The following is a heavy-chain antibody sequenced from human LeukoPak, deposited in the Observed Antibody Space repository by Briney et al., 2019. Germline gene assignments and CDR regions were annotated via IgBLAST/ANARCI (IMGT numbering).Heavy chain of an antibody. Sequence: GASVKVSCKASGYTFTGYYIHWVRQAPGQGLEWMGWINPNSGGTNYAQKLQGRVTMTTDTSTSTAYMELRSLRSDDTAVYYCARERRGTSPDDYWGQGTLVTVSS. CDR3: ARERRGTSPDDY. CDR2: INPNSGGT. CDR1: GYTFTGYY. V-gene: IGHV1-2*02. J-gene: IGHJ4*02. D-gene: IGHD2-2*01.